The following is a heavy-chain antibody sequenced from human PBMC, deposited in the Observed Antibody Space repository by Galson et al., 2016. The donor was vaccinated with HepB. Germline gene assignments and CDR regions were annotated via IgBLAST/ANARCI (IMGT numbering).Heavy chain of an antibody. CDR2: ITTSSSTI. CDR1: GFTFSTYH. D-gene: IGHD3-10*01. Sequence: LRLSCAASGFTFSTYHMNWVRQAPGKGLEWISYITTSSSTIHYADSVMGRFTISRDNARNSLYLQMNSLRDEDTAVYYCARLYFGSGGAVDYWGHGTLVTVSS. V-gene: IGHV3-48*02. CDR3: ARLYFGSGGAVDY. J-gene: IGHJ4*01.